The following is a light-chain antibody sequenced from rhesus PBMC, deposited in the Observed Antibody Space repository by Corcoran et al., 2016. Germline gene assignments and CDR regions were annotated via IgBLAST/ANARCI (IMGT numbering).Light chain of an antibody. V-gene: IGKV1-36*02. Sequence: DIQMTQSPSSLSASIGARVTITCRASQGVVDYLTWLQQKPGKPPKRLIYRASSLESGVPSRFSGSGSGTDFTLTISSLQPEDFATYYCLRGYSTPFTFGPGTKLDIK. J-gene: IGKJ3*01. CDR2: RAS. CDR3: LRGYSTPFT. CDR1: QGVVDY.